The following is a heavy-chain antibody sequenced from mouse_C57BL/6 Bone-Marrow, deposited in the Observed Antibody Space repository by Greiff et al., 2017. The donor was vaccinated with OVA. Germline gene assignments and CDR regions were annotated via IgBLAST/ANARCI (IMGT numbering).Heavy chain of an antibody. CDR2: INPYNGGT. CDR1: GYTFTDYY. V-gene: IGHV1-19*01. CDR3: ARRGGSSSYAMDY. D-gene: IGHD1-1*01. J-gene: IGHJ4*01. Sequence: VQLKQSGPVLVKPGASVKMSCKASGYTFTDYYMNWVKQSHGKSLEWIGVINPYNGGTSYNQKFKGKATLTVDKSSSTAYMELNSLTSEDSAVYDCARRGGSSSYAMDYWGQGTSVTVSS.